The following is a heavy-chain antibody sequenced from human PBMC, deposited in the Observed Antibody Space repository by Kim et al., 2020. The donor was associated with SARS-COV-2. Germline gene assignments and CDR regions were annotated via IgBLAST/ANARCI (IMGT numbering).Heavy chain of an antibody. CDR3: ARGLMVRGVHFDY. CDR1: GGSISSGDYY. CDR2: IYYSGST. V-gene: IGHV4-30-4*01. Sequence: SETLSLTCTVSGGSISSGDYYWSWIRQPPGKGLEWIGYIYYSGSTYYNPSLKSRVTISVDTSKNQFSLKLSSVTAADTAVYYCARGLMVRGVHFDYWGQGTLVTVSS. D-gene: IGHD3-10*01. J-gene: IGHJ4*02.